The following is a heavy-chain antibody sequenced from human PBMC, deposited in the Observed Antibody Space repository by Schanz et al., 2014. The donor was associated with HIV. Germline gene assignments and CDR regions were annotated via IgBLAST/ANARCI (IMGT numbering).Heavy chain of an antibody. J-gene: IGHJ5*02. CDR1: GFTFSTFG. Sequence: QVQLVESGGGVVQPGRSLRLSCTASGFTFSTFGMHWVRQAPGKGLECVAVISYDGSKKYYADSMKGRFTISRDNAKNSLYLQIISLTAEDTAMYYCARDRVSGSSSSSWFDPWGQGTLVTVSS. CDR3: ARDRVSGSSSSSWFDP. D-gene: IGHD6-6*01. V-gene: IGHV3-30*03. CDR2: ISYDGSKK.